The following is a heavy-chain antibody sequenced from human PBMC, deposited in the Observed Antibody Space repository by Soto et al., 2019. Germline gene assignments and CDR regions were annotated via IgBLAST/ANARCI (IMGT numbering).Heavy chain of an antibody. CDR1: GDGFSNYG. J-gene: IGHJ4*02. V-gene: IGHV1-18*01. D-gene: IGHD3-22*01. Sequence: ASVKVSCNASGDGFSNYGFSWVRQAPGQGLEWMGWISAYDGQTNYTKKFQGRVTMTTDTSSSTAYMELRSLRSDDTAVYYCARVWYYDSSGYYAFDYWGLGTLVTVAS. CDR2: ISAYDGQT. CDR3: ARVWYYDSSGYYAFDY.